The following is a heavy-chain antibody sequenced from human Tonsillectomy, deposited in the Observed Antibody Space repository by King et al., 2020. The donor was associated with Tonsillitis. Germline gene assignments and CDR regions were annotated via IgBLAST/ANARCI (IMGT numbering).Heavy chain of an antibody. J-gene: IGHJ6*03. V-gene: IGHV3-30*17. D-gene: IGHD3-10*01. CDR3: ARDSADYSYYYYMDV. CDR2: ISYDGTNN. Sequence: VQLVESGGGVVQPGRSLRLSCAASGFTFSTYAMHWVRQAPGKGLEWVAVISYDGTNNYYADSVKGRFTISRDNSKNTLYLQMNSLRAEDTAVYYCARDSADYSYYYYMDVWGKGPTVTVSS. CDR1: GFTFSTYA.